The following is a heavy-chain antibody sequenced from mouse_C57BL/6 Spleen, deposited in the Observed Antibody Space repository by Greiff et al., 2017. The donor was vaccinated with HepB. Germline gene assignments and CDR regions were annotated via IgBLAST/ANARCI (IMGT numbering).Heavy chain of an antibody. Sequence: EVKLQESGPGLVKPSQSLSLTCSVTGYSITSGYYWNWIRQFPGNKLEWMGYISYDGSNNYNPSLKNRISITRDTSRNQFFLKLNSVTTEDTATYYSAGGPFTTVVARYFDVWGTGTTVSVSS. D-gene: IGHD1-1*01. CDR2: ISYDGSN. J-gene: IGHJ1*03. V-gene: IGHV3-6*01. CDR3: AGGPFTTVVARYFDV. CDR1: GYSITSGYY.